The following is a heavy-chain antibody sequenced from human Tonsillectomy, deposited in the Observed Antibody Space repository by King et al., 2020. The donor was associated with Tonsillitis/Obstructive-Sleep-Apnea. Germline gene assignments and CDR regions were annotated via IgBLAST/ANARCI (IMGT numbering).Heavy chain of an antibody. CDR3: ARPTTTGTTISAFDI. V-gene: IGHV4-39*01. J-gene: IGHJ3*02. D-gene: IGHD1-1*01. Sequence: PLQESGPGLVKPSETLSLTCTVSGGSISSSSYYWGWIRQPPGKGLEWIGSIYYSGSTYYNPSLKSRVTISVDKSKNQFSLKLCSVTAADTAVYYCARPTTTGTTISAFDIWGQGTMVTVSS. CDR2: IYYSGST. CDR1: GGSISSSSYY.